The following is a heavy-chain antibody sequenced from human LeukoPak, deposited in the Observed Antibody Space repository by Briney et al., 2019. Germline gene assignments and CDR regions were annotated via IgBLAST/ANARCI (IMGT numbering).Heavy chain of an antibody. J-gene: IGHJ3*02. V-gene: IGHV1-2*02. CDR3: ARDYPPYSSSYHDALDI. CDR1: GYTFTGYN. CDR2: INPNSGDT. D-gene: IGHD6-6*01. Sequence: ASVKVSCKASGYTFTGYNMHWVRQAPGQGLEWMGWINPNSGDTNYAQKFQGRVTMTRDTSISTAYMELSRLRSDDTAVYYCARDYPPYSSSYHDALDIWGQGTMVTVSS.